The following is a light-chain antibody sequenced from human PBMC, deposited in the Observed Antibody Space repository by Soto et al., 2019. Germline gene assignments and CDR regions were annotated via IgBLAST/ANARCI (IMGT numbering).Light chain of an antibody. V-gene: IGKV2-28*01. CDR3: MQALQTPWT. CDR1: QSLLHSNGYNY. Sequence: DIVMTQSPLSLPVTPGEPASISCRSSQSLLHSNGYNYLDWYLQKPGQSPHLLIYLGSNRASGVPDRFSASESGTDFTLKISRVEAEDVGVYYCMQALQTPWTFGQGTKVEIK. CDR2: LGS. J-gene: IGKJ1*01.